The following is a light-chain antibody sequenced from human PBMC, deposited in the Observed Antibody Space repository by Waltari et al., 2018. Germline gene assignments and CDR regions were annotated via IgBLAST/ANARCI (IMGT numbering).Light chain of an antibody. J-gene: IGKJ2*01. Sequence: EIVLTQSPGTLSLSPGERATLSCRASQSVSNTYLAWYQQKPGQAPRLLIYDAFSRATGIPDRFSGSGSGTDFTLTISRLEPDDFAVYYCEHYDNSPRMYTFGQGTKLEI. CDR2: DAF. V-gene: IGKV3-20*01. CDR3: EHYDNSPRMYT. CDR1: QSVSNTY.